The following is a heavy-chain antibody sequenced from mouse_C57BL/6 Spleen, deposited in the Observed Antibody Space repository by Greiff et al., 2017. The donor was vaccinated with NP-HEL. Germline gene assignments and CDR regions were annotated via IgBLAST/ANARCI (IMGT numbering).Heavy chain of an antibody. CDR3: ARTGRDWYFDV. J-gene: IGHJ1*03. CDR2: IDPSDSYT. CDR1: GYTFTSYW. V-gene: IGHV1-69*01. Sequence: VKLQQPGAELVMPGASVKLSCKASGYTFTSYWMHWVKQRPGQGLEWIGEIDPSDSYTNYNQKFKGKSTLTVDKSSSTAYMQLSSLTSEDSAVYYCARTGRDWYFDVWGTGTTVTVAS. D-gene: IGHD1-1*01.